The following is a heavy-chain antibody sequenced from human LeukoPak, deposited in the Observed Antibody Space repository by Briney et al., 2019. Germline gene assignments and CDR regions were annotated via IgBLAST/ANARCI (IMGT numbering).Heavy chain of an antibody. CDR3: AKEVAGSGSYPEGFDY. J-gene: IGHJ4*02. CDR1: GFTFSSYA. Sequence: GGSLRLSCAASGFTFSSYAMSWVRQAPGKGLEWVSAISGSGGSTYYADSVKGRFTVSRDNSKNTLYLQMNSLRAEDTAVYYCAKEVAGSGSYPEGFDYWGQGTLVTVSS. CDR2: ISGSGGST. V-gene: IGHV3-23*01. D-gene: IGHD3-10*01.